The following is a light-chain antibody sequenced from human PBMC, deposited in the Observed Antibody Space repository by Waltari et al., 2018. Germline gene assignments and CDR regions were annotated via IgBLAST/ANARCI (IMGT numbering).Light chain of an antibody. CDR1: SGSIASNY. V-gene: IGLV6-57*03. Sequence: NFMLPQHHSVSESPGKTVTISCTRRSGSIASNYVHWDQQRPGRAPTTVIYEDNQRPSGVPDRFSGSIDSSSNSASLTISGLKTEDEADYYCQSYDSSNVVFGGGTKLTVL. CDR3: QSYDSSNVV. J-gene: IGLJ2*01. CDR2: EDN.